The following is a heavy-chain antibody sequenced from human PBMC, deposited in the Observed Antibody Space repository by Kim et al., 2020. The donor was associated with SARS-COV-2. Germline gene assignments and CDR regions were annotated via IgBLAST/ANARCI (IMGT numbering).Heavy chain of an antibody. Sequence: GGSLRLSCAASGFTFSIYWMSWVRQAPGKGLEWVANIKEDGSEKYYVDSVKGRFTISRDNAKNSLYLQMDSLRADDTAVYYCRSENWDYWGQGTPVTVSS. CDR1: GFTFSIYW. J-gene: IGHJ4*02. V-gene: IGHV3-7*03. CDR3: RSENWDY. CDR2: IKEDGSEK.